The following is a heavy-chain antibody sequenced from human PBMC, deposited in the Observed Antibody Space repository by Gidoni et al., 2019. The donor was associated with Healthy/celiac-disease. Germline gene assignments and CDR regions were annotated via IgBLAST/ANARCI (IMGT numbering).Heavy chain of an antibody. CDR3: ARDKSVRVGEYGMDV. CDR2: IYFSGTT. J-gene: IGHJ6*02. V-gene: IGHV4-31*03. Sequence: QVQLQESGPGLVKPSQTLSLTCTVSGVSISSGGYYWSWIRQNPGRGLEWIGYIYFSGTTYYNPSLESRVTRSVDTSKNQFSLKLSSVTAADTAVYYGARDKSVRVGEYGMDVWGHGTTVTVSS. D-gene: IGHD3-10*01. CDR1: GVSISSGGYY.